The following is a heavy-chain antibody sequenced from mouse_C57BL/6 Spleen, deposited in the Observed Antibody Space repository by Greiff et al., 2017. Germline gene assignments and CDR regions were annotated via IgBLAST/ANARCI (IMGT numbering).Heavy chain of an antibody. V-gene: IGHV5-17*01. J-gene: IGHJ1*01. CDR2: ISSGSSTI. CDR1: GFTFSDYG. D-gene: IGHD1-1*01. CDR3: AKDTTVVVYWYFDV. Sequence: EVQLVESGGGLVKPGGSLKLSCAASGFTFSDYGMHWVRQAPEKGLEWVAYISSGSSTIYYADPVKGRFTISRDNAKNTLFLQMTSLRSEDTAMYYSAKDTTVVVYWYFDVWGAETTGTVSS.